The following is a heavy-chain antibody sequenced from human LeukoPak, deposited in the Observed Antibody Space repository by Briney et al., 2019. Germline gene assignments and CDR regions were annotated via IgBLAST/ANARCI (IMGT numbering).Heavy chain of an antibody. V-gene: IGHV3-23*01. D-gene: IGHD6-13*01. Sequence: GGSLRLSCAAPGFTFSSYAMSWVRQAPGKGLEWVSAISGSGGSTYYADSVKGRFIISRDNSKNTLYLQMNSLRAEDTAVYYCAKYSSSWYWFDPWGQGTLVTVSS. CDR2: ISGSGGST. CDR1: GFTFSSYA. CDR3: AKYSSSWYWFDP. J-gene: IGHJ5*02.